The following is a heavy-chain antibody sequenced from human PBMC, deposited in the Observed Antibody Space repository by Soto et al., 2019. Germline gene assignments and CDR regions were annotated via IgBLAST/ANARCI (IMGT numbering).Heavy chain of an antibody. CDR1: GYSFTSYW. V-gene: IGHV5-10-1*01. J-gene: IGHJ4*02. CDR3: ARHVTFYDILTGYYGPHFDY. D-gene: IGHD3-9*01. Sequence: PGESLKISCKGSGYSFTSYWISWVRQMPWKGLEWMGRIDPSDSYTNYSPSFQGHVTISADKSISTAYLQWSSLKASDTAMYYCARHVTFYDILTGYYGPHFDYWGQGTLVTVSS. CDR2: IDPSDSYT.